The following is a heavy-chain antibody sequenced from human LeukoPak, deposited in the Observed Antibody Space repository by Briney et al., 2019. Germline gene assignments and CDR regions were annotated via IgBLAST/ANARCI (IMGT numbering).Heavy chain of an antibody. CDR3: ARDSFSGSSLDY. CDR1: GFTFDEYG. J-gene: IGHJ4*02. V-gene: IGHV3-20*04. CDR2: INWDGGST. Sequence: PGVSLRLSCAASGFTFDEYGMSWVRQAPGKGLEWVSSINWDGGSTAYADSVQGRFTISRDNAKNSLHLHMKSLRAEDTALYYCARDSFSGSSLDYWGQGTLVTVSS. D-gene: IGHD1-26*01.